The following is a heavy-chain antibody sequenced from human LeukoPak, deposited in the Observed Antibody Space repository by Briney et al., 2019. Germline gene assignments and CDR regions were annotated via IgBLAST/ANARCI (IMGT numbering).Heavy chain of an antibody. J-gene: IGHJ4*02. CDR3: ARRDIVVVVSASDY. CDR1: GFTFSSYA. V-gene: IGHV3-23*01. CDR2: ITASGDRT. Sequence: GGSLRLSCAASGFTFSSYAMSWVRQAPGKGLEWVSGITASGDRTYYADSVKGRFTMSRDNSKNTVYLQMNSLRVDDTAVYYCARRDIVVVVSASDYWGQGTLVTVSS. D-gene: IGHD2-15*01.